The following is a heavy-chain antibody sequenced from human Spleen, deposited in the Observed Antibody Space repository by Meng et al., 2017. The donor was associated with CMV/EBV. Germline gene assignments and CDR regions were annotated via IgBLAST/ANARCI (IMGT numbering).Heavy chain of an antibody. CDR1: GYTFTSYD. CDR2: MNPNSDKT. J-gene: IGHJ4*02. Sequence: ASVKVSCKASGYTFTSYDINWVRQATGQGLEWMRWMNPNSDKTGHAQKFQGRVTIARNTSITTAYMELSSLRSDDTAVYYCARDRADIVVVPAASGYWGQGTLVTVSS. V-gene: IGHV1-8*01. CDR3: ARDRADIVVVPAASGY. D-gene: IGHD2-2*01.